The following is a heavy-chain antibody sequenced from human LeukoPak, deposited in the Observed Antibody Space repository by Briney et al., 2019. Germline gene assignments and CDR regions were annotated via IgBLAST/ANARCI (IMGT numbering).Heavy chain of an antibody. J-gene: IGHJ4*02. V-gene: IGHV5-51*01. D-gene: IGHD5-18*01. Sequence: GESLKISCKGSGYSFTSYWIGWVRQMPDKGLEWMGIIYPGDSDIRYSSSFEGQVTISADKSINTAYLQWSSLKASDTAMYYCAKSNGYTYGYDWGQGTLVTVSS. CDR3: AKSNGYTYGYD. CDR1: GYSFTSYW. CDR2: IYPGDSDI.